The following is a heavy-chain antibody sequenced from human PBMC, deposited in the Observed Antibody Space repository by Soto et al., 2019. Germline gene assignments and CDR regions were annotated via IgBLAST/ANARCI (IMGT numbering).Heavy chain of an antibody. J-gene: IGHJ4*02. D-gene: IGHD3-9*01. CDR1: GFTFDDYA. Sequence: SLRLSCVVSGFTFDDYAMHWVRQAPGKGLEWVSSISWNHGGIGYADSVRGRFTVSRDNAKNSLYLQMNSLRREDTAFYYRIRKYYNTLGDYWGQGTLVTVSS. CDR3: IRKYYNTLGDY. V-gene: IGHV3-9*01. CDR2: ISWNHGGI.